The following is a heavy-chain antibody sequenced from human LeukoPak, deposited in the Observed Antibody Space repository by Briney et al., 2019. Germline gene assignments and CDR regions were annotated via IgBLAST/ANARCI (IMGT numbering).Heavy chain of an antibody. Sequence: GGSLRLSCAASGFTFSSYEMNWVRQAPGKGLEWVSYISSSGSTIYYADSVKGRFTISRDNAKNSLYLQMNSLRAEDTAVYYCAGNSDYGDYFDYWGQGTLVTVSS. D-gene: IGHD4-17*01. CDR2: ISSSGSTI. V-gene: IGHV3-48*03. CDR3: AGNSDYGDYFDY. CDR1: GFTFSSYE. J-gene: IGHJ4*02.